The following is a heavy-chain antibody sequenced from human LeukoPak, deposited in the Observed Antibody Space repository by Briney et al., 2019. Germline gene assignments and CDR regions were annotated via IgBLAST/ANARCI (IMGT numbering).Heavy chain of an antibody. D-gene: IGHD6-19*01. V-gene: IGHV4-39*01. Sequence: SETLSLTCTVSGGSISRYTYYWAWIRQPPGKGLEWIVSMYYSGSTYYNPSLKSRVTTSVDTSENQFSLKLSSVTAADTAVYYCASLDDNSGWRDFDYWGQGTLVTVSS. J-gene: IGHJ4*02. CDR2: MYYSGST. CDR1: GGSISRYTYY. CDR3: ASLDDNSGWRDFDY.